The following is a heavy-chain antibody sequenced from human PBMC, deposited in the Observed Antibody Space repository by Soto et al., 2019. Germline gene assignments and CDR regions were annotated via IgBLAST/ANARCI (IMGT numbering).Heavy chain of an antibody. CDR1: GGTFSSYA. CDR3: ARTSGYYSLDY. Sequence: ASVKVSCKASGGTFSSYAISWVRQAPGQRLEWMGWINAGNGNTKYSQKFRGRVTITRDTSASTAYMELNSLRSEDTAVYYCARTSGYYSLDYWGQGALVTVSS. CDR2: INAGNGNT. J-gene: IGHJ4*02. D-gene: IGHD3-22*01. V-gene: IGHV1-3*01.